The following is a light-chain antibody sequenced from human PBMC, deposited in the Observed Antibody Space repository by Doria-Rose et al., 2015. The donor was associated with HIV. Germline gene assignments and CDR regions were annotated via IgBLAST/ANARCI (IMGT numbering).Light chain of an antibody. Sequence: TQSPGPLPLSPGERATLPCRASQNVSTRHLPWYQQQPGQAPRLLIYDASNRAAGISDRFSGSGSGTDFTLTITRLEPEDFAVFFCQQYGSSPYTFGQGPSYKSN. CDR2: DAS. J-gene: IGKJ2*01. V-gene: IGKV3-20*01. CDR3: QQYGSSPYT. CDR1: QNVSTRH.